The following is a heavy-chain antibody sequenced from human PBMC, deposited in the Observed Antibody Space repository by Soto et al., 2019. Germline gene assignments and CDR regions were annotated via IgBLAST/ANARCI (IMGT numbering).Heavy chain of an antibody. Sequence: EVQLVESGGGLVQPGGSLRLSCAASGFTFSRYEMNWVRQAPGKGLEWVSYISGSGNTIYYPDSMKGRFTISGDNAKNSLYLQVNSLRAEDTAVYYCARVSYSSSWYLDHWGQGTLVTVSS. V-gene: IGHV3-48*03. CDR3: ARVSYSSSWYLDH. D-gene: IGHD6-13*01. CDR2: ISGSGNTI. CDR1: GFTFSRYE. J-gene: IGHJ4*02.